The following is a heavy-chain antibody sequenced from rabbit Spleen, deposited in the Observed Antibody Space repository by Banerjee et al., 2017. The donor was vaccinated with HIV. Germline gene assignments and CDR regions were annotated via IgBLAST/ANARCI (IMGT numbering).Heavy chain of an antibody. CDR3: ARDLVAVIGWNFSL. Sequence: QEHLVESGGGLVQPEGSLTLTCKASGFDFSSSYYMYWVRQAPGKGLEWIACIAAGSSGSTWYASWAKGRFTISKTSSTTVTLQMTSLTAADTATYFCARDLVAVIGWNFSLWGPGTLVTVS. V-gene: IGHV1S45*01. CDR2: IAAGSSGST. D-gene: IGHD1-1*01. J-gene: IGHJ4*01. CDR1: GFDFSSSYY.